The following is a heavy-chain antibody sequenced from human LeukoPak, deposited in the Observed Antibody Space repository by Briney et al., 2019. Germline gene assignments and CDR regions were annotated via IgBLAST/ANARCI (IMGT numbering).Heavy chain of an antibody. Sequence: ASVKVSCKASGYTFTGYYMHWVRQAPGQGLEWMGWINPNSGGTNYAQKFQGRVTMTRDTSISTAYMELGRLRSDDTAVYYCARDSGYDYLEYYFGYWGQGTLVTVSS. D-gene: IGHD5-12*01. V-gene: IGHV1-2*02. J-gene: IGHJ4*02. CDR2: INPNSGGT. CDR1: GYTFTGYY. CDR3: ARDSGYDYLEYYFGY.